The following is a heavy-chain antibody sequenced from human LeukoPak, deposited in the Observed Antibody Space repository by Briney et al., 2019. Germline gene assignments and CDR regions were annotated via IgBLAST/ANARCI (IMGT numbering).Heavy chain of an antibody. J-gene: IGHJ4*02. CDR2: INWNGGST. D-gene: IGHD2-15*01. CDR1: GFTFDDYG. Sequence: GGSLRLSCAASGFTFDDYGITWVRQTPGKGLEWVSTINWNGGSTAYADSVKGRFTISRDNAKNSLYLQMNSLRAEDAAVYYCAKEDCGGGRCYSLHYWGQGTLVTVSS. CDR3: AKEDCGGGRCYSLHY. V-gene: IGHV3-20*04.